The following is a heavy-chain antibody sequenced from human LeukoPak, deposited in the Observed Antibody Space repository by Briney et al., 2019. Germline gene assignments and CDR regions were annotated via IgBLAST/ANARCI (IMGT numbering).Heavy chain of an antibody. V-gene: IGHV3-66*01. J-gene: IGHJ6*02. CDR1: GFTVSSNY. D-gene: IGHD6-19*01. CDR3: ARESIAVARRTYGMDV. Sequence: GGSLRLSCAASGFTVSSNYMSWVRQAPGKGLEWVSVIYSGGSTYYADSVKDRFTTSRDNTKNTLYLQMNSLIAEETAVYYCARESIAVARRTYGMDVWGQGTTVTVSS. CDR2: IYSGGST.